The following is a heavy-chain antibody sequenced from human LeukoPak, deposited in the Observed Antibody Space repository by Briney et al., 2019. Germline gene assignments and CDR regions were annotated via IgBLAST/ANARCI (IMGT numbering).Heavy chain of an antibody. J-gene: IGHJ4*02. V-gene: IGHV4-4*07. CDR1: DTALRAND. D-gene: IGHD4-23*01. CDR2: IYTSGST. Sequence: SETLSLTCTVLDTALRANDWAWIGQPAGKGLEWIGRIYTSGSTNYNPSLKSRVTMSVDTSKNQFSLKLSSVTPADTAVYYCARPEYGGNSGFWGLFDYWGQGTLVTVSS. CDR3: ARPEYGGNSGFWGLFDY.